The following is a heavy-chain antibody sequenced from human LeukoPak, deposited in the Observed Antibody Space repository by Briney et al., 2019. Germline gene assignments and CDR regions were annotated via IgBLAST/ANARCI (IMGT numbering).Heavy chain of an antibody. CDR3: ARGTGWFMY. V-gene: IGHV4-59*01. J-gene: IGHJ4*02. CDR2: IYYRGST. D-gene: IGHD6-19*01. CDR1: GGSISNYY. Sequence: NPSETLSLTCTVSGGSISNYYWSWIRQPPGKGLEWIGYIYYRGSTTYNPSLKSRVTISVDTSKNQVYLKLSSVPAADTAVYYCARGTGWFMYRGRGTLVTVSS.